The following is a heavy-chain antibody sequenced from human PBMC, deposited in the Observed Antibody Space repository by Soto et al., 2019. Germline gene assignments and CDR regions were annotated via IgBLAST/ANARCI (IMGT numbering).Heavy chain of an antibody. D-gene: IGHD4-17*01. CDR2: ISYDGSNK. J-gene: IGHJ6*02. CDR1: GFTFSSYA. CDR3: AREGVDYPRTYGMDV. Sequence: QVQLVESGGGVVQPGRSLRLSCAASGFTFSSYAMHWVRQAPGKGLEWVAVISYDGSNKYYADSVKGRFTISRDNSKNTLYLQMNSLRAEDTAVYYCAREGVDYPRTYGMDVWGQGTTVTVSS. V-gene: IGHV3-30-3*01.